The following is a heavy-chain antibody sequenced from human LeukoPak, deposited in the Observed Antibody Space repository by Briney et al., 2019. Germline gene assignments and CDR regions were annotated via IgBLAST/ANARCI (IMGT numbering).Heavy chain of an antibody. CDR2: IWHDGSNK. J-gene: IGHJ4*02. D-gene: IGHD4-17*01. Sequence: HPGGSLRLSCAASGFTFSSYGMHWVRQAPGKELEWVALIWHDGSNKFYADSVKGRFTISRDNSKNTAYLQINSLRVEDTALYYCARPDYGASGDYWGQGTLVTVSS. V-gene: IGHV3-33*01. CDR1: GFTFSSYG. CDR3: ARPDYGASGDY.